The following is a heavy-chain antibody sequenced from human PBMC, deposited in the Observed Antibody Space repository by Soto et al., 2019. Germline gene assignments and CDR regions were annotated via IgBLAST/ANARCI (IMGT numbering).Heavy chain of an antibody. Sequence: PSETLSLTCTVSGGSISGYYWSWVRQPAGKGLEWVGRIYSDGTTNYSPSLKSRVTMSLDTSKDQFSLHLNSVTAADPAVYYCSGVGCSNSRCYTRGMDVWGQGTTVTVS. J-gene: IGHJ6*02. D-gene: IGHD2-2*01. CDR1: GGSISGYY. CDR3: SGVGCSNSRCYTRGMDV. V-gene: IGHV4-4*07. CDR2: IYSDGTT.